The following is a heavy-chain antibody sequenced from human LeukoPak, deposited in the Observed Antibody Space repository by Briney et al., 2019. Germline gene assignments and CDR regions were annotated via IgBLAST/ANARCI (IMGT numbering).Heavy chain of an antibody. Sequence: SETLSLTCTVSGGSINSYYWSWIRQPPGKGLEWIGYIYYSGSTNYSPSLKSRVTISVDTSKNRFSLKLTSVTAADAAVYYCARHVQDTTMVTPLYYFDYWGQGTLVTVSS. J-gene: IGHJ4*02. CDR3: ARHVQDTTMVTPLYYFDY. D-gene: IGHD5-18*01. V-gene: IGHV4-59*08. CDR1: GGSINSYY. CDR2: IYYSGST.